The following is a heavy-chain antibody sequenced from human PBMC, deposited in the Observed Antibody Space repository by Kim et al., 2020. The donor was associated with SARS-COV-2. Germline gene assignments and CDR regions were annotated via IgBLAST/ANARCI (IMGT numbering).Heavy chain of an antibody. J-gene: IGHJ5*02. Sequence: PPLSGPVTISVDKSKNQFSLRLSSVTAADTAVYYCARGHRSSSAVWFDPWGQGTLVTVSS. V-gene: IGHV4-39*01. CDR3: ARGHRSSSAVWFDP. D-gene: IGHD6-6*01.